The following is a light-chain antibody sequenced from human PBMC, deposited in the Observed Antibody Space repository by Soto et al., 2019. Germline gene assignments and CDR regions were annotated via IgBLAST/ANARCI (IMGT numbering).Light chain of an antibody. J-gene: IGLJ3*02. CDR2: SNN. V-gene: IGLV1-44*01. Sequence: QSVLTQPPSASGTPGQRVTISCSGSSSNIGGNTVNWYQQVPGTAPKLLIYSNNQRPSGVPDRFSGSKSGTSASLAISGLQSEDEADYYCAAWDDSLSWVFGGGTKVNVL. CDR1: SSNIGGNT. CDR3: AAWDDSLSWV.